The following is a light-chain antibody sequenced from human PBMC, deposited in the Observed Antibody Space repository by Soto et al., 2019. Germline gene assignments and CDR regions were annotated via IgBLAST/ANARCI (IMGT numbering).Light chain of an antibody. CDR1: SSDVGDYNY. J-gene: IGLJ1*01. V-gene: IGLV2-14*01. Sequence: QSALTQPASVSGSPGQSSSISCTGTSSDVGDYNYVSWYQQQPGKAPKVMIYDVSNRPSGVSNRFSGSKSGNTASLTISGLQAEDEADYYCSSYTSSSTLVFGTGTKVTVL. CDR2: DVS. CDR3: SSYTSSSTLV.